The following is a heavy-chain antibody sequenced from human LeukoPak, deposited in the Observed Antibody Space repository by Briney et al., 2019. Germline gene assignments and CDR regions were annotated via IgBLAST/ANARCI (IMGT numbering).Heavy chain of an antibody. J-gene: IGHJ3*02. CDR3: ARHGGETIVAMILHAFDI. D-gene: IGHD5-12*01. V-gene: IGHV4-59*08. CDR2: TSPSGST. Sequence: SETLSLTCSVSGASISSYPWSWIRPPPGKGLEWIGYTSPSGSTKYNPSLKSRVTISGDRSTNQSSLKLPSVTAADTAVYYCARHGGETIVAMILHAFDIWGEGTMVTVSS. CDR1: GASISSYP.